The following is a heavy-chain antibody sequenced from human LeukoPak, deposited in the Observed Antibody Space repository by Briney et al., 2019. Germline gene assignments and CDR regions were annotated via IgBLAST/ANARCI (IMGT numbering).Heavy chain of an antibody. CDR3: ATASRYCSSTSCSRAYYFDY. CDR1: GGSFSGYY. Sequence: PSETLSLTCAVYGGSFSGYYWSWLRQPPGKGLEWIGEINHSGSTNYNPSLKSRVTISVDTSKNQFSLKLSSVTAADTAVYYCATASRYCSSTSCSRAYYFDYWRQGTLVTVSS. CDR2: INHSGST. D-gene: IGHD2-2*01. V-gene: IGHV4-34*01. J-gene: IGHJ4*02.